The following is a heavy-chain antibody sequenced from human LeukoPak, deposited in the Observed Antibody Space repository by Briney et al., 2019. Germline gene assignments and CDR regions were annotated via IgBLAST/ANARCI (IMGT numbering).Heavy chain of an antibody. CDR2: IVAGSGNT. Sequence: SVNLSCKASGFTFTSSATQWVRQARGQRLEWIGWIVAGSGNTNYAQKFQERVSITRDMATSTAYMDLSSLRSEDTAVYDCAASRRTITPPWGAFDIWGQGTMVTVSS. CDR3: AASRRTITPPWGAFDI. J-gene: IGHJ3*02. V-gene: IGHV1-58*02. CDR1: GFTFTSSA. D-gene: IGHD3-3*01.